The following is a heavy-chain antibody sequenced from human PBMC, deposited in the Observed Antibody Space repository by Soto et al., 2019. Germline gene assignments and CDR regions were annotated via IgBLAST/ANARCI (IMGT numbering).Heavy chain of an antibody. CDR2: ISSSSSTI. CDR3: ARASLGLRGTYYYGMDV. J-gene: IGHJ6*02. V-gene: IGHV3-48*02. Sequence: RGSLRLSCAASGFTFSSYSMNWVRQAPGKGLEWVSYISSSSSTIYYADSVKGRFTISRDNAKNSLYLQMNSLRDEDTAVYYCARASLGLRGTYYYGMDVWGQGTTVTVSS. D-gene: IGHD3-16*01. CDR1: GFTFSSYS.